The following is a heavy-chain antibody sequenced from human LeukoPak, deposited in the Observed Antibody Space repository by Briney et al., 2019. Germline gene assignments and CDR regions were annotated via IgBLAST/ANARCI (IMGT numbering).Heavy chain of an antibody. V-gene: IGHV4-4*07. CDR1: GGSISSYY. CDR2: IYTSGST. CDR3: ARDSSGYYYEGPFDY. Sequence: SSETLSLTCTVSGGSISSYYWSWIRQPAGKGLEWIGRIYTSGSTNYNPSLKSRVTMSVDTSKNQFSLKLSSVTAADTAVYYYARDSSGYYYEGPFDYWGQGTLVTVSS. J-gene: IGHJ4*02. D-gene: IGHD3-22*01.